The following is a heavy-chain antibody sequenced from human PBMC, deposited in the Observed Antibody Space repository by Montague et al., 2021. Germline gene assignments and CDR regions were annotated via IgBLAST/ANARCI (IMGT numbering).Heavy chain of an antibody. CDR2: ISTDGSST. Sequence: SLRLSCAASGFTFSSYWMHWVRQAPGKGLVWVSRISTDGSSTTYADSVKGRFTTSRVNAKNMLYLQMNSLRAEDTAVYYCTFYKFRETPRGFDYWGQGTLVTVSA. CDR3: TFYKFRETPRGFDY. CDR1: GFTFSSYW. J-gene: IGHJ4*02. V-gene: IGHV3-74*01. D-gene: IGHD3-10*01.